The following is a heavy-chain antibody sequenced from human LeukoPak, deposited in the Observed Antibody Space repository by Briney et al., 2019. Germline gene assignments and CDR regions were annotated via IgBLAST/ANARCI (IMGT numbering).Heavy chain of an antibody. Sequence: PGGSLRLSCAASGFTFDDYGMSWVRQAPGKGLEWVSGINWNGGSTGYADSVKGRFTISRDNAKNSLYLQMNSPRAEDTALYHCARDRAACYDAFDIWGQGTMVTVSS. CDR3: ARDRAACYDAFDI. V-gene: IGHV3-20*01. J-gene: IGHJ3*02. D-gene: IGHD2-21*01. CDR2: INWNGGST. CDR1: GFTFDDYG.